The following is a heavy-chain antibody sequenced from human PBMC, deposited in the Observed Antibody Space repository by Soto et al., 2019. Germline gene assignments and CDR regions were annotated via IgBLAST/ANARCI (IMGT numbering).Heavy chain of an antibody. Sequence: SETLSLTCAVSGGSISSGGYSWSWIRQPPGKGLEWIGYIYHSGSTYYNPSLKSRVTISVDRSKNQFSLKLSSVTAADTAVYYCACTMVRGVMGAFDIWGQGTMVT. J-gene: IGHJ3*02. D-gene: IGHD3-10*01. CDR3: ACTMVRGVMGAFDI. CDR1: GGSISSGGYS. CDR2: IYHSGST. V-gene: IGHV4-30-2*01.